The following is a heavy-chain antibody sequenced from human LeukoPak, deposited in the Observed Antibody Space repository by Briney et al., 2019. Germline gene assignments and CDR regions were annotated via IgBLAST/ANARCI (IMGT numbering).Heavy chain of an antibody. V-gene: IGHV3-7*01. D-gene: IGHD2-21*01. CDR2: INLDGSER. J-gene: IGHJ4*02. Sequence: GGSLRPSCVTSGFSFSSYWMSWVRQAPGKGLEWVANINLDGSERNYVDSVEGRLTISRDNAKNLLYLEMNSLRADDTAVYYCARPSSYSGAWGSDHWGQGTLVTVGS. CDR3: ARPSSYSGAWGSDH. CDR1: GFSFSSYW.